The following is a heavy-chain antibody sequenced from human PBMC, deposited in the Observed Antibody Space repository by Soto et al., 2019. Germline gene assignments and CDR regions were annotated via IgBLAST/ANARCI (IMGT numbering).Heavy chain of an antibody. CDR2: ISYTVDA. CDR1: SGSLSRYY. V-gene: IGHV4-59*01. CDR3: VGSLMSRAMESFDY. D-gene: IGHD5-18*01. J-gene: IGHJ4*02. Sequence: SETLSLTCSFSSGSLSRYYWGWVRQSPGEGLQWIAHISYTVDASYNPSLKSRVTISLDTSKNQIALRLMSVTAADTAVYYCVGSLMSRAMESFDYWGQGTLVTVS.